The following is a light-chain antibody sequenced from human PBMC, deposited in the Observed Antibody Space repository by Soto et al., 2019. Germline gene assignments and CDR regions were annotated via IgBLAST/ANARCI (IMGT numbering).Light chain of an antibody. J-gene: IGLJ3*02. CDR3: CSYAGSFTWV. V-gene: IGLV2-11*01. CDR1: TGDVGAYNF. Sequence: QSALPQPRSVSGSPGQSVTISCTGTTGDVGAYNFVSWYQLHPGKAPKLMIYDASKRPSGVPDRFSASKSGNTASLTISGLQAEDEADYYCCSYAGSFTWVFGGGTKLTVL. CDR2: DAS.